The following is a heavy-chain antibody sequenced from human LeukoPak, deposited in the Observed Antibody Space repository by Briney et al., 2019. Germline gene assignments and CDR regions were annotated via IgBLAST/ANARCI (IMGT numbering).Heavy chain of an antibody. Sequence: SETLSLTCAVSGGSFSGYYWSWIRQPPGRGREGVGEINHSGSTNYNPSLNSRVTISVDTSKNQFSLKLSSVTAADTDVYYCARGPGPYSSSFDYWGQGTLVTVSS. D-gene: IGHD6-13*01. J-gene: IGHJ4*02. V-gene: IGHV4-34*01. CDR3: ARGPGPYSSSFDY. CDR1: GGSFSGYY. CDR2: INHSGST.